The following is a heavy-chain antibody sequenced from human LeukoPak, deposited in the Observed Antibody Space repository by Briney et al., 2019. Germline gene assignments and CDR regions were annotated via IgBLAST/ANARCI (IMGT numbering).Heavy chain of an antibody. CDR1: GGSTSRYY. Sequence: SETLSLTCTVSGGSTSRYYWSWIRQPPGQRLEWLGYLYYSGSTTYNPSLKSRLTMSLDTPKNQISLRLISLTAADTAVYYCARLPGIAAIWGQGTLVTVSS. J-gene: IGHJ4*02. CDR2: LYYSGST. V-gene: IGHV4-59*08. CDR3: ARLPGIAAI. D-gene: IGHD6-13*01.